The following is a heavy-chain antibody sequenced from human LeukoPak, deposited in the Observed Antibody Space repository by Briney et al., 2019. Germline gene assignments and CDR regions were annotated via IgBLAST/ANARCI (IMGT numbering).Heavy chain of an antibody. D-gene: IGHD3-10*01. CDR1: GDSFSSGGFY. CDR2: IYYSGST. CDR3: AKARLRGVLDF. Sequence: TSETLSLTCTVSGDSFSSGGFYWTWIRQPPGKGLEWIGFIYYSGSTYYNPSLQSRVTISIDKSRNQFSLNLSSMTAADTAVYYCAKARLRGVLDFWGHGTLVTVSS. J-gene: IGHJ4*01. V-gene: IGHV4-31*03.